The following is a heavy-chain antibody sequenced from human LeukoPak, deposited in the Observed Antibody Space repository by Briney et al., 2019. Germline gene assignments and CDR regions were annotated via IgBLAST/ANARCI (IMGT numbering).Heavy chain of an antibody. J-gene: IGHJ3*02. CDR1: GYTFTRYY. V-gene: IGHV1-46*01. Sequence: ASVKVSCKASGYTFTRYYMHWVRQAPGQGLEWMGIISPSGASTSYAQKFQGRVTMTRDMSTSTVYMELSSLRSEDTAVYYCARDLDTAMVTDAFDIWGQGTMVTVSS. D-gene: IGHD5-18*01. CDR2: ISPSGAST. CDR3: ARDLDTAMVTDAFDI.